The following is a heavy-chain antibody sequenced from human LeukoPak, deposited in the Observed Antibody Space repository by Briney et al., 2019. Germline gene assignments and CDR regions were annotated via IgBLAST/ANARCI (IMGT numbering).Heavy chain of an antibody. CDR3: ARGPVKVVILNWLDP. V-gene: IGHV1-69*05. Sequence: SVKVSCKASGGTFSSYAISWVRQAPGQGLEWMGGIIPIFGTANYAQKFQGRVTITTDESTSTAYMELSSLRSEDTAVYYCARGPVKVVILNWLDPWGQGTLVTVSS. CDR2: IIPIFGTA. CDR1: GGTFSSYA. J-gene: IGHJ5*02. D-gene: IGHD3-22*01.